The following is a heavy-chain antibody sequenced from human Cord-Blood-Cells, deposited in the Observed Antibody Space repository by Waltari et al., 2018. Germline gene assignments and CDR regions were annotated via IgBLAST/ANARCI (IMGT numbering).Heavy chain of an antibody. D-gene: IGHD1-26*01. V-gene: IGHV4-30-4*08. CDR2: IYYSGST. CDR1: GGSITSGDYY. Sequence: VQLQESGPGLVKPSQTLSLTCTVSGGSITSGDYYWSWIRQPPGKGLEWIGYIYYSGSTYYNPSLKSRVTISVDTSKNQFSLKLSSVTAADTAVYYCARDIATYSVWGYFDLWGRGTLVTVSS. J-gene: IGHJ2*01. CDR3: ARDIATYSVWGYFDL.